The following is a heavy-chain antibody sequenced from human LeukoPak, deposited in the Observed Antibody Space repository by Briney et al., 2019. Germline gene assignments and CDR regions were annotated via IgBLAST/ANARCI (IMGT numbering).Heavy chain of an antibody. CDR3: ARDVGGSLDY. CDR2: IKGDESAR. V-gene: IGHV3-7*01. D-gene: IGHD1-26*01. CDR1: GFTFSTYW. Sequence: GGSLRLSCAASGFTFSTYWMAWVRQAPGKGLEWVANIKGDESARHQADSVKGRFTTSRDNAQNSVYLQMSSLRGEETAVYYCARDVGGSLDYWGQGTLVTVSS. J-gene: IGHJ4*02.